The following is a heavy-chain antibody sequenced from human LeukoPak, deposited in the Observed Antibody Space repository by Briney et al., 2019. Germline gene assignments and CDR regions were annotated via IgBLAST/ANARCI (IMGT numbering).Heavy chain of an antibody. CDR1: GFTFSSYA. D-gene: IGHD3-10*01. CDR3: AKGITMVRGLGPYYYYSMDV. CDR2: ISGSGGST. Sequence: GGSLRLSCAASGFTFSSYAMSWVRQAPGKGLEWVSAISGSGGSTYYADSVKGRFTISRDNSKNTLYLQMNSLRAEDTAVYYCAKGITMVRGLGPYYYYSMDVWGQGTTVTVSS. V-gene: IGHV3-23*01. J-gene: IGHJ6*02.